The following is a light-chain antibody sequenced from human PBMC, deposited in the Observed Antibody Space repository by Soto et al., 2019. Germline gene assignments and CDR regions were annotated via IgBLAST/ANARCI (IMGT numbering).Light chain of an antibody. V-gene: IGKV1-5*03. CDR1: QSISTW. CDR2: SAS. CDR3: QQYNSYSTFGPAT. Sequence: DIQMTQSPSTLSASVGDRVTITCRASQSISTWLAWYQQKPGKAPKLLIYSASDLESGVPSRFSGSGSGTEFTLTITSLQPDDFATYYCQQYNSYSTFGPATFGQGTKVEIK. J-gene: IGKJ1*01.